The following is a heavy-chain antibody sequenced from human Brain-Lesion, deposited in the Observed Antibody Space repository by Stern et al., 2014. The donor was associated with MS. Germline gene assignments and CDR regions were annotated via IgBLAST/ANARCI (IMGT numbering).Heavy chain of an antibody. CDR3: ARGRVVPGFQYYATDV. CDR1: GGSISSGGYY. J-gene: IGHJ6*02. V-gene: IGHV4-61*02. D-gene: IGHD2-2*01. Sequence: DQLVESGPGLVKPSQTLSLSCTVSGGSISSGGYYWSWIRQPAGKGLAWIGRIFSGGSTSYNPPPKSRVTISIDTSKNQFSLRLNSMTAADTAVYYCARGRVVPGFQYYATDVWGQGTTVIVSS. CDR2: IFSGGST.